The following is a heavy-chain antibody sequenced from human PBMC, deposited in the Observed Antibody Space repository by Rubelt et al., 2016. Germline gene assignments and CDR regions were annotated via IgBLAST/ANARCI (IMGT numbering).Heavy chain of an antibody. CDR2: IYYSGST. CDR3: ARDPRAGTTSFDY. J-gene: IGHJ4*02. CDR1: GGSISSSSYY. D-gene: IGHD1-7*01. Sequence: QLQLQESGPGLVKPSETLSLTCTVSGGSISSSSYYWGWIRQPPGKGLEWIGSIYYSGSTYYNPSLKSRVTISVDTSKNPFSLKLSSVTAADTAVYYCARDPRAGTTSFDYWGQGTLVTVSS. V-gene: IGHV4-39*07.